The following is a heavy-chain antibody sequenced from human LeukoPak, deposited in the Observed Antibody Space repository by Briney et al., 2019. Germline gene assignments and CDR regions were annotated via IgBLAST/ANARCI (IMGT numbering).Heavy chain of an antibody. Sequence: GGSLRLSCAASGVTFSSYGMHWVRQAPGKGLEWGAVIWYDGRNKYYADSVKGRFAISRDNSKNTLYLQMNSLRGEDTAVYYCAREPHSGDYDGDAFDIWGQGTMVTVSS. V-gene: IGHV3-33*01. D-gene: IGHD4-17*01. J-gene: IGHJ3*02. CDR2: IWYDGRNK. CDR3: AREPHSGDYDGDAFDI. CDR1: GVTFSSYG.